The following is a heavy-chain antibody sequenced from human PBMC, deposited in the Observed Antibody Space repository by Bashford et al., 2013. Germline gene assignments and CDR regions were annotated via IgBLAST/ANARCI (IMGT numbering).Heavy chain of an antibody. Sequence: GSLRLSCAASGFTFSSYSMNWVRQAPGKGLEWVSSISSSSSYIYYADSVKGRFTISRDNAKNSLYLQMNSLRAEDTAVYYCARTPKPRGAVAGLYGYWGQGTLVTVSS. J-gene: IGHJ4*02. CDR2: ISSSSSYI. CDR1: GFTFSSYS. D-gene: IGHD6-19*01. CDR3: ARTPKPRGAVAGLYGY. V-gene: IGHV3-21*01.